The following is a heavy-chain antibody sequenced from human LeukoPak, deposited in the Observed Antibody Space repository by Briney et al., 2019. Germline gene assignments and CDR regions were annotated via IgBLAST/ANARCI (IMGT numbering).Heavy chain of an antibody. CDR2: ISAYNGNT. Sequence: ASVKVSCKASGYTFTSYGISWVRQAPGQGLEWMGWISAYNGNTNYAQKLQGRVTMTRDTSTSTVYMELSSLRSEDTAVYYCARDQDMTTVTSSIGYYYYYGMDVWGQGTTVTVSS. V-gene: IGHV1-18*01. J-gene: IGHJ6*02. D-gene: IGHD4-17*01. CDR3: ARDQDMTTVTSSIGYYYYYGMDV. CDR1: GYTFTSYG.